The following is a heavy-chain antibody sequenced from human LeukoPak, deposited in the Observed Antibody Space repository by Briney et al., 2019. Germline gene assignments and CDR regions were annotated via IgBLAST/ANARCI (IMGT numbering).Heavy chain of an antibody. D-gene: IGHD5-18*01. CDR1: GGSINSY. V-gene: IGHV4-4*07. J-gene: IGHJ3*02. CDR3: ARALGGYSYGYGAFDI. Sequence: SETLSLTCTVSGGSINSYWSWIRQPAGKGLEWIGRISGSGTITYNPALQSRLSISIDTSKNQFSLKLSSVTAADTAVYYCARALGGYSYGYGAFDIWGQGTMVTVSS. CDR2: ISGSGTI.